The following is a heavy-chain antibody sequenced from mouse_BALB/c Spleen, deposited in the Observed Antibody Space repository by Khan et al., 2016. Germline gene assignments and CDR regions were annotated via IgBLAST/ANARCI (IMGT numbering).Heavy chain of an antibody. J-gene: IGHJ3*01. CDR3: ARSGGSSYVRFAY. CDR2: IDPSDSET. CDR1: GYSFTSYW. Sequence: VQLQESGPQLVRPGASVKISCKASGYSFTSYWMHWVKQRPGQGLEWIGMIDPSDSETRLNQKFKDKATLTVDKSSSTAYMQLSSPTSEDSAVYYGARSGGSSYVRFAYWGQGTLVTVSA. D-gene: IGHD1-1*01. V-gene: IGHV1S126*01.